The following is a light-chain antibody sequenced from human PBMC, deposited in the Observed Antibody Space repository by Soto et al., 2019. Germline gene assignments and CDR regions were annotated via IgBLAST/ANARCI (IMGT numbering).Light chain of an antibody. Sequence: EIVMTQSPATLSVSPGERATLSCRASQSISSNLAWYQQRPGQGPRLLIYDASTRATGIPARFSGSWSGTDFTLTISSLQSEDFAVYYCQQYNNWLRWTFGQGTKVEIK. CDR3: QQYNNWLRWT. J-gene: IGKJ1*01. CDR2: DAS. CDR1: QSISSN. V-gene: IGKV3-15*01.